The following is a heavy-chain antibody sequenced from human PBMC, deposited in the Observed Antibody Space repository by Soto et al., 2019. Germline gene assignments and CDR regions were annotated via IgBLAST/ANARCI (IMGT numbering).Heavy chain of an antibody. D-gene: IGHD4-17*01. CDR3: ATTPAXVTTGAFDI. J-gene: IGHJ3*02. Sequence: QVQLVQSGAEVKKPGSSVKVSCKASGGTFSXYAISWXRXAXXQGLEWMGGIIPIFGTANYAQKFQGRVTITADESTSTAYMELSSLRSEDTAVYYCATTPAXVTTGAFDIWGQGTMVTVSS. CDR1: GGTFSXYA. CDR2: IIPIFGTA. V-gene: IGHV1-69*01.